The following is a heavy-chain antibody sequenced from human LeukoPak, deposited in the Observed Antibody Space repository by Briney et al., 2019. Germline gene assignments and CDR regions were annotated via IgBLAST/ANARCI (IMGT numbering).Heavy chain of an antibody. Sequence: SETLSLTCTVSGGSISSSYYWGWIRQSPGKGLEWIGSIYSRGSTYYNPSLKSRVIVSSDMSKNQFSLMLNSVTAADTAVYYCARWYYDSSGYPAKNYYYYMDVWGKGTTVTVSS. V-gene: IGHV4-39*07. D-gene: IGHD3-22*01. J-gene: IGHJ6*03. CDR3: ARWYYDSSGYPAKNYYYYMDV. CDR2: IYSRGST. CDR1: GGSISSSYY.